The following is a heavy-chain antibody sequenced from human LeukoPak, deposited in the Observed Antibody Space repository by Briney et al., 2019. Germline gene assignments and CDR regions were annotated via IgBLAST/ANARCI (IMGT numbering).Heavy chain of an antibody. D-gene: IGHD2-2*01. CDR2: IYYSGST. J-gene: IGHJ4*02. Sequence: PSETLSLTCTVSGGSISSGGYYWSWIRQHPGKGLEWIGYIYYSGSTYYNPSLESRVTISVDTSKNQFSLKLSSVTAADTAVYYCARGTPGYCSSTSCSGGGYFDYWGQGTLVTVSS. V-gene: IGHV4-31*03. CDR1: GGSISSGGYY. CDR3: ARGTPGYCSSTSCSGGGYFDY.